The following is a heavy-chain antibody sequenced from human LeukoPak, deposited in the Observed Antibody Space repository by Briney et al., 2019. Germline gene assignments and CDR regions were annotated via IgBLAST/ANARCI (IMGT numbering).Heavy chain of an antibody. D-gene: IGHD3-10*01. CDR1: GYTFYDYA. CDR2: ISWNSGSI. V-gene: IGHV3-9*01. J-gene: IGHJ4*02. Sequence: GRSLRLSCAASGYTFYDYAMHWVRQAPGKGLEWVSGISWNSGSIGYADSVKGRFTISRDNAKNSLYLQMNSLRAEDTALYYCAKDIKDGERFGEFLFDYWGQGTLVTVSS. CDR3: AKDIKDGERFGEFLFDY.